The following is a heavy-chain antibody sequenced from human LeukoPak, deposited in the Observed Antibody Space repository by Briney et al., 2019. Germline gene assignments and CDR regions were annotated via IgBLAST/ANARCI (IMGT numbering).Heavy chain of an antibody. CDR2: MNPNSGNT. CDR3: ARPYCSSTSCLDFDP. Sequence: ASVKVSCRASGYTFTSYDINWVRQATGQGLEWMGWMNPNSGNTGYAQKFQGRVTMTRNTSISTAYMELSSLRSEDTAVYYCARPYCSSTSCLDFDPWGQGTLVTVSS. J-gene: IGHJ5*02. CDR1: GYTFTSYD. D-gene: IGHD2-2*01. V-gene: IGHV1-8*01.